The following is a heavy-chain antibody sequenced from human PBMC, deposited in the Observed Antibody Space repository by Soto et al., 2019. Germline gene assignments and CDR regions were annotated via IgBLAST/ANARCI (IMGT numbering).Heavy chain of an antibody. D-gene: IGHD4-17*01. CDR2: IYPGDSDT. J-gene: IGHJ6*02. V-gene: IGHV5-51*01. CDR3: ARSAVTTFYYYYGMGV. CDR1: GYSFTSYW. Sequence: PGESLKISCKGSGYSFTSYWIGWVRQMPGKGLEWMGIIYPGDSDTRYSPSFQGQVTISADKSISTAYLQWSSLKASDTAMYYCARSAVTTFYYYYGMGVWGQGTTVRVSS.